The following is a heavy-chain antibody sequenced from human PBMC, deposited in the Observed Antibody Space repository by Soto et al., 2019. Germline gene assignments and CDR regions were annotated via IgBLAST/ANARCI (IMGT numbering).Heavy chain of an antibody. J-gene: IGHJ4*02. Sequence: QVQLQESGPGLVKPSETLSLTCTVSGGSISSYYWSWIRQPPGKGLEWFGYIYYSGSTDYDPSLNRRATTYADTSRIQYTLKLSSVTAADTAGYYCASRGRTFFAFWGQGTLVTVSS. CDR3: ASRGRTFFAF. CDR2: IYYSGST. V-gene: IGHV4-59*01. CDR1: GGSISSYY.